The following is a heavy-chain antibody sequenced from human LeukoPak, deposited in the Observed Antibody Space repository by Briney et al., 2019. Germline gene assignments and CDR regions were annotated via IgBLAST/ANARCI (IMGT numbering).Heavy chain of an antibody. CDR3: ARDSEMVVTYFDF. D-gene: IGHD4-23*01. CDR2: ISANNSNT. Sequence: ASVKVSCKASGYTFTNYGISWVRQAPGQGLEWMGWISANNSNTEYAQKLQGRVTMTTDPSTSTAYMELRSLRSDDTAVYYCARDSEMVVTYFDFWGQGTLVTVSS. CDR1: GYTFTNYG. V-gene: IGHV1-18*01. J-gene: IGHJ4*02.